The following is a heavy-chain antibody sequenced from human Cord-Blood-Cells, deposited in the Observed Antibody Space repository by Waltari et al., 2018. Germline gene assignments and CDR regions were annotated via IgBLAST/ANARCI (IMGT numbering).Heavy chain of an antibody. J-gene: IGHJ4*02. Sequence: QLQLQESGPGLVKPSETLSLPCTVSGGSISSSSSYWGWIRQPPGKGVEVIGSSHYSGSTYYNPSLKSRVTISVDTSKNQFSLKLSSVTAADTAVYYCARLLGFCSSTSCYLGLNKNPFDYWGQGTLVTVSS. CDR1: GGSISSSSSY. CDR2: SHYSGST. V-gene: IGHV4-39*01. D-gene: IGHD2-2*01. CDR3: ARLLGFCSSTSCYLGLNKNPFDY.